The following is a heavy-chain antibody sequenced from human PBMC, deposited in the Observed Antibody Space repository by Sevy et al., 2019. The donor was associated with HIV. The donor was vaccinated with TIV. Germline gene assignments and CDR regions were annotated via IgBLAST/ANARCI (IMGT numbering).Heavy chain of an antibody. Sequence: GGSLRLSCAASGFTFSDYYMSWIRQAPGKGLEWVSYISSIGTTIYYADSVKGRFTISRDNAKNSLYLQMNSLRAEDTAVHYCARIRAMKGDDFNIWGQGTMVTVSS. CDR1: GFTFSDYY. J-gene: IGHJ3*02. V-gene: IGHV3-11*01. CDR2: ISSIGTTI. CDR3: ARIRAMKGDDFNI.